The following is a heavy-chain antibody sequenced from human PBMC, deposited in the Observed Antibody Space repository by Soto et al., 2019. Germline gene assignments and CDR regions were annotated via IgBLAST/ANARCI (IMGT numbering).Heavy chain of an antibody. CDR1: GYPFSDYD. J-gene: IGHJ4*02. Sequence: XVKVSFSASGYPFSDYDIRSVRQAPGQGLEWMGVIEPSGGSKSYTQKFQGRITMTRDTSTSTVYMELSSMRSEDTAVYYCARTTMTFYYFDFWGQGTLVTVSS. V-gene: IGHV1-46*01. CDR3: ARTTMTFYYFDF. CDR2: IEPSGGSK. D-gene: IGHD4-17*01.